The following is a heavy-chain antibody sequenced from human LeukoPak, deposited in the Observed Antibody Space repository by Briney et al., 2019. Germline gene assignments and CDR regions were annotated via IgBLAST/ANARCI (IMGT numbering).Heavy chain of an antibody. D-gene: IGHD5-18*01. V-gene: IGHV4-59*01. CDR3: ARVDTAMDYYYYYMDV. J-gene: IGHJ6*03. CDR1: GGSISSYY. Sequence: SSETLSLTCSVSGGSISSYYWSWIRQPPGKGLEWIGYIHYSGSTNYNPSLKSRVTISVDTSKNQFSLKLSSVTAADTAVYYCARVDTAMDYYYYYMDVWGKGTTVTVSS. CDR2: IHYSGST.